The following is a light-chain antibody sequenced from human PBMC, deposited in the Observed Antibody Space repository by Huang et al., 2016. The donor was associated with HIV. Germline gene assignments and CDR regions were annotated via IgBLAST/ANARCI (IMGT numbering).Light chain of an antibody. V-gene: IGKV3-11*01. CDR2: ATS. J-gene: IGKJ2*01. CDR1: QSVSRS. CDR3: QQRISWPPSYT. Sequence: EIVLTQSPATLSLSPGDRATLSCRASQSVSRSFAWYQQKPGQAPRLLINATSNRATGVPARFSGSGSGTDFSLPISSLEPEDLANYYCQQRISWPPSYTFGQGTKVEI.